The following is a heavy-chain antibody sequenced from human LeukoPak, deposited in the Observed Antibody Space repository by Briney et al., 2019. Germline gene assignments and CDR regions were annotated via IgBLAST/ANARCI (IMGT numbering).Heavy chain of an antibody. V-gene: IGHV5-51*01. J-gene: IGHJ4*02. CDR2: IYPGDSDT. CDR3: ARHGPDYYDSSGYYYPFDY. CDR1: GYSFTSYW. D-gene: IGHD3-22*01. Sequence: GESLKISCKGSGYSFTSYWIGWVRQLPGKGLEWMGIIYPGDSDTRYSPSFQGQVTISADKSISTAYLQWSSLKALDTAMYYCARHGPDYYDSSGYYYPFDYWGQGTLVTVSS.